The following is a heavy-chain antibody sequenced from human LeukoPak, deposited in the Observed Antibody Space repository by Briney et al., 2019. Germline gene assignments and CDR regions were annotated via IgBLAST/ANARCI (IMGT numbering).Heavy chain of an antibody. CDR3: ARDLNGGNSA. CDR1: GYTFTDYY. D-gene: IGHD4-23*01. V-gene: IGHV1-2*02. J-gene: IGHJ5*02. CDR2: INPSSGGT. Sequence: ASVKVSCKASGYTFTDYYMHWVRQAPGQGLEWMGWINPSSGGTNYAQEFQGRVTMTRDTSINIDYMELSSLRSDDTAVYYCARDLNGGNSAWGQGTLVTVSS.